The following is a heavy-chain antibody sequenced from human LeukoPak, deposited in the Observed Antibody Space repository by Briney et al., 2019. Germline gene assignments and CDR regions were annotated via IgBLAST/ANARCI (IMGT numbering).Heavy chain of an antibody. Sequence: ASVKVSCKASGYTFTGYYMHWVRQAPGQGLEWMGWINPNSGGTNYAQKFQGRVTMTRDTSISTAYMELSRLRSDDTAVYYCERENGDYVDAFDIWGQGTMVTVSS. D-gene: IGHD4-17*01. CDR1: GYTFTGYY. CDR2: INPNSGGT. J-gene: IGHJ3*02. V-gene: IGHV1-2*02. CDR3: ERENGDYVDAFDI.